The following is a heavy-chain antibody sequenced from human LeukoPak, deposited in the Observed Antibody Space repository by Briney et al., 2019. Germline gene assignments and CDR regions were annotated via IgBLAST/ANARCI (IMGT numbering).Heavy chain of an antibody. CDR2: IYYSGSI. J-gene: IGHJ3*02. D-gene: IGHD3-9*01. Sequence: SETLSLTCTVSGGSISSYYWSWIRQPPGKGLEWIGYIYYSGSINYNPSLKSRVTISVDTSKNQFSLKLSSVTAADTAVYYCARGDFDWFFDAFDIWGQGTMVTVSS. CDR1: GGSISSYY. V-gene: IGHV4-59*01. CDR3: ARGDFDWFFDAFDI.